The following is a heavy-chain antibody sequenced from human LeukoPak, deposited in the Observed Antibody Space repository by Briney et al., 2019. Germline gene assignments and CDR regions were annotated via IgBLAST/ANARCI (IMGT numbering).Heavy chain of an antibody. CDR2: IYYSGST. J-gene: IGHJ4*02. D-gene: IGHD3-10*01. CDR3: ARLLGELADY. Sequence: PSETLSLTCAVSGGSISSGSYYWGWIRQPPGKGLEWIGSIYYSGSTYYNPSLKSRVTISVDTSKNQFSLKLSSVTAADTAVYYCARLLGELADYWGQGTLVTVSS. CDR1: GGSISSGSYY. V-gene: IGHV4-39*01.